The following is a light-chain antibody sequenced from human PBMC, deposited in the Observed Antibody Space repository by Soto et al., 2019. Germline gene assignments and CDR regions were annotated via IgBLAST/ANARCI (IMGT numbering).Light chain of an antibody. CDR2: GAS. Sequence: EIVMTQSPATLSVSPGERATLSCSASQSVSSNLAWYQQKPGQAPRLLIYGASTRATGIPARFSGSGSGTEFTLTISSLQSEDFAVYYCQQYNNWPGTFGQGTRLEIK. CDR3: QQYNNWPGT. CDR1: QSVSSN. J-gene: IGKJ5*01. V-gene: IGKV3-15*01.